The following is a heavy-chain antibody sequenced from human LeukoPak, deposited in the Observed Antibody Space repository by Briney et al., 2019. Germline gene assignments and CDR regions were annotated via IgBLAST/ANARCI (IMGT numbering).Heavy chain of an antibody. V-gene: IGHV3-21*04. CDR3: AKAPVTSCRGAYCYPFDY. J-gene: IGHJ4*02. CDR1: GFTFSSYE. D-gene: IGHD2-21*01. CDR2: ISDSSRYI. Sequence: GGSLRLSCAAPGFTFSSYEMNWVRQAPGKGLEGVSSISDSSRYIYYADSLKGRFTISRDNAKNTPYLQINSLRAEDAAVYYCAKAPVTSCRGAYCYPFDYWGQGTLVTVSS.